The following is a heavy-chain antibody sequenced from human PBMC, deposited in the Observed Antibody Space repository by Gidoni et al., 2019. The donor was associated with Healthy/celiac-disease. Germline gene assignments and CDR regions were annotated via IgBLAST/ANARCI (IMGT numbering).Heavy chain of an antibody. Sequence: EVQLVQSGAEVKKPGESLKISCKGSGYSFTSYWIGWVRQMPGKGLEWIGIIYPSDADTRYSPSFQGQVTISADKSISTAYLQWSSLKSSDTAMYYCARSGAMVQGVIHYFDYWVQGTLVTVSS. CDR2: IYPSDADT. D-gene: IGHD3-10*01. J-gene: IGHJ4*02. CDR3: ARSGAMVQGVIHYFDY. CDR1: GYSFTSYW. V-gene: IGHV5-51*01.